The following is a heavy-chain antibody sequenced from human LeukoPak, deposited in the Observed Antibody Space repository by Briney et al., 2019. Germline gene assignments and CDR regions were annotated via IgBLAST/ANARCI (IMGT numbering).Heavy chain of an antibody. J-gene: IGHJ4*02. V-gene: IGHV3-11*06. D-gene: IGHD6-13*01. CDR3: ARAAWDSSSFDY. Sequence: PGGSLRLSCAASGFTFSDYYMTWIRQAPGKGLEWVSSISSSSSYIYYADSVKGRFTISRDNAKNSLYLQMNSLRAEDTAVYYCARAAWDSSSFDYWGQGTLVTVSS. CDR1: GFTFSDYY. CDR2: ISSSSSYI.